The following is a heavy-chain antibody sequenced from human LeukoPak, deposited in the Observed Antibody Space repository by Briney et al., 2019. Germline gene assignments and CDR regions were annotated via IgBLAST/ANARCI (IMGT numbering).Heavy chain of an antibody. V-gene: IGHV1-69*01. Sequence: GSSVNVSCKASGGTFSSYTINWVRQAPGQGLEWMGGVIPIFGTANYAQKFQGRVTITADESTSTAYMELSSLRSEDTAVYYCARSPPTTILGVVITYYFDYWGQGTLVTVSS. CDR2: VIPIFGTA. CDR3: ARSPPTTILGVVITYYFDY. D-gene: IGHD3-3*01. J-gene: IGHJ4*02. CDR1: GGTFSSYT.